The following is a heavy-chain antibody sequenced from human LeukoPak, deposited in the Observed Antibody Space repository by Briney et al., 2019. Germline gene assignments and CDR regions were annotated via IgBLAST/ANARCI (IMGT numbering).Heavy chain of an antibody. V-gene: IGHV1-69*13. D-gene: IGHD5-18*01. CDR3: ASASSDNTDIATPFAY. Sequence: GSSVKVSCKASGGIFINYGIKWVRQAPGQGLEWMGGIIPIFGTATYQQKFQGRVTITAYESTSTAYMSLSTLRFEETSVYHCASASSDNTDIATPFAYWGQGTLVTVSS. CDR1: GGIFINYG. CDR2: IIPIFGTA. J-gene: IGHJ4*02.